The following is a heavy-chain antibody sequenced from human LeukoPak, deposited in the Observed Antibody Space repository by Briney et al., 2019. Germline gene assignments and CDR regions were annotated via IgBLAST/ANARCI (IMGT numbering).Heavy chain of an antibody. J-gene: IGHJ4*02. CDR2: IKQDGSEK. D-gene: IGHD4-23*01. CDR3: ARGPTRGNSFDY. V-gene: IGHV3-7*04. Sequence: PGGSLRLSCAASGFTFSSYGMHWVRQAPGKGLEWVANIKQDGSEKYYVDSVKGRFTISRDNAKNSLYLQMNSLRAEDTAVYYCARGPTRGNSFDYWGQGTLVTVSS. CDR1: GFTFSSYG.